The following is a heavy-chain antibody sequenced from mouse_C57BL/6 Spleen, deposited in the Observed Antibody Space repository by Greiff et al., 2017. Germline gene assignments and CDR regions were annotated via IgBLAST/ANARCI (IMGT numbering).Heavy chain of an antibody. J-gene: IGHJ2*01. CDR1: GYAFSSSW. CDR3: AGTAQATSYFDY. CDR2: IYPGDGDT. D-gene: IGHD3-2*02. Sequence: QVQLQQSGPELVKPGASVKISCKASGYAFSSSWMNWVKQRPGKGLEWIGRIYPGDGDTNYNGKFKGKATLTADKSSSTAYMQLSSLTSEDSAVDFCAGTAQATSYFDYWGQGTTLTVSS. V-gene: IGHV1-82*01.